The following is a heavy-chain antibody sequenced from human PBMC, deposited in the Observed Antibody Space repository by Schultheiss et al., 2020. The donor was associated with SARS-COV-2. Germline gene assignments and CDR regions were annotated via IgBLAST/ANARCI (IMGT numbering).Heavy chain of an antibody. J-gene: IGHJ4*02. CDR1: GGSISSHY. D-gene: IGHD6-13*01. V-gene: IGHV4-4*07. CDR3: ISLAAAGAWY. CDR2: IYTSGST. Sequence: SETLSLTCTVSGGSISSHYWSWIRQPPGKGLEWIGRIYTSGSTNYNPSLKSRVTMSVDTSKNQFSLKLSSVTAADTAVYYCISLAAAGAWYWGQGTLVTVSS.